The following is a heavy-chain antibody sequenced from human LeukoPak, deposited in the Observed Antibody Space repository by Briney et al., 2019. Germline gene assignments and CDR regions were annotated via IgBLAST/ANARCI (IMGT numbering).Heavy chain of an antibody. CDR3: ARTPPRYCSSTSCYTFPDY. J-gene: IGHJ4*02. D-gene: IGHD2-2*02. V-gene: IGHV4-34*01. CDR2: INHSGST. Sequence: ASETLSLTCAVYGGSFSGYYWSWIRQPPGKGLEWIGEINHSGSTNYNPSLKSRVTISVDTSKNHFSLKLSSVTAADTAVYYCARTPPRYCSSTSCYTFPDYWGQGTLVTVSS. CDR1: GGSFSGYY.